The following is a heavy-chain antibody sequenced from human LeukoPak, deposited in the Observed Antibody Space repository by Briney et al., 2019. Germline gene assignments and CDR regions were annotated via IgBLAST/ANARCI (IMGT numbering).Heavy chain of an antibody. CDR2: IHDSGST. D-gene: IGHD6-19*01. J-gene: IGHJ6*02. CDR1: GGSISSSNW. Sequence: SETLSLTCAVSGGSISSSNWWSWVRQPPGKGLEWIGEIHDSGSTNYNPSLKSRVTISVDKSKNQFSLKLSSVTAADTAVYYCARARYSSGWEGYYYHGMDVWGQGTTVTVSS. V-gene: IGHV4-4*02. CDR3: ARARYSSGWEGYYYHGMDV.